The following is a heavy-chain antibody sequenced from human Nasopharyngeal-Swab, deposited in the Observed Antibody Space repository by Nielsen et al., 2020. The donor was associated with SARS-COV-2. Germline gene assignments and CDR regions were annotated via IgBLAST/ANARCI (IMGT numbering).Heavy chain of an antibody. V-gene: IGHV3-48*01. CDR1: GFTFSSYP. CDR2: ISVGGTTT. D-gene: IGHD3-22*01. J-gene: IGHJ4*02. CDR3: ARDSGFHYDRFDS. Sequence: GESLKISCAASGFTFSSYPMHWVRQAPGKGLEWISYISVGGTTTHYADSVKGRFTISRDNAKNSLYLQMNSLRADDTAVYYCARDSGFHYDRFDSWGQGTLVTVSS.